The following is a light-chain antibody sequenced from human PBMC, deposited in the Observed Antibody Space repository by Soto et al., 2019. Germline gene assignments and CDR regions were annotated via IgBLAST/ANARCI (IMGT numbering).Light chain of an antibody. V-gene: IGKV1-5*01. J-gene: IGKJ1*01. Sequence: DIQMTQSPSTLSASVGGRVTITCRASQSIGTWLAWYQQKPGKAPKLLIYDASSLERGVPSRFSGGGSGTEFTLTITSLQPDDFGTYYCQRYNGHTWMFGQGTKVDIK. CDR2: DAS. CDR1: QSIGTW. CDR3: QRYNGHTWM.